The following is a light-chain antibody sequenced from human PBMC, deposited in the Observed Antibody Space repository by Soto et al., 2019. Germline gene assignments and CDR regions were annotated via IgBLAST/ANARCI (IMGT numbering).Light chain of an antibody. J-gene: IGKJ1*01. Sequence: EIVLTQSPGTLSLSPGERATLSCRASQSVSSSYLAWYQQKPGQAPRLLIYGASSRATGIPDRFSGSGSGTDFTLTISRLEPEDFAVYYCQQYFRSLVEFGQGTKVDIK. CDR2: GAS. CDR1: QSVSSSY. V-gene: IGKV3-20*01. CDR3: QQYFRSLVE.